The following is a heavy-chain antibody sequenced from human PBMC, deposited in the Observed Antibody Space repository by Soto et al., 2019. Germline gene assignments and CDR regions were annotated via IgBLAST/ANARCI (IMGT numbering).Heavy chain of an antibody. D-gene: IGHD2-2*01. Sequence: GESLKISCKGSGYSFTTFWITWVRQMPGKGLEWMGTVDPRDSYTNYSPSFQGHVTISADKSISTAYLQWSSLKASDTAIYYCWWQYCTRTTCDGWFDPWGQGTLVTVSS. J-gene: IGHJ5*02. V-gene: IGHV5-10-1*01. CDR1: GYSFTTFW. CDR3: WWQYCTRTTCDGWFDP. CDR2: VDPRDSYT.